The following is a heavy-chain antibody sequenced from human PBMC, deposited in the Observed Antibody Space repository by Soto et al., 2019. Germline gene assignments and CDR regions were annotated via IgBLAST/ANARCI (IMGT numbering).Heavy chain of an antibody. CDR1: GYTFTSYY. J-gene: IGHJ3*02. V-gene: IGHV1-46*01. Sequence: ASVKVSCKASGYTFTSYYMHWVRQAPGQGLEWMGIINPSGGSTSYAQKFQGRVTMTRDTSTSTVYMKLSSLRSEDTAVYYCARAGSIDAFDIWGQGTMVTVSS. CDR3: ARAGSIDAFDI. CDR2: INPSGGST. D-gene: IGHD4-4*01.